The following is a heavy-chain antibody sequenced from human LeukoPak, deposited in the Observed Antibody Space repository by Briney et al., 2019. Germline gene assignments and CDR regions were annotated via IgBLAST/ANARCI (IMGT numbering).Heavy chain of an antibody. J-gene: IGHJ4*02. CDR2: IKEDGSEK. CDR1: GFTFSRYW. V-gene: IGHV3-7*01. D-gene: IGHD3-3*01. Sequence: GSLRLSCAASGFTFSRYWMTWVRQAPGTGLELVANIKEDGSEKYYVDSVKGRFTISRDNAKNSLYLQMNSLRAEDTAVYYCVRGTRYDFWSGSWYYWGQGTLVTVSS. CDR3: VRGTRYDFWSGSWYY.